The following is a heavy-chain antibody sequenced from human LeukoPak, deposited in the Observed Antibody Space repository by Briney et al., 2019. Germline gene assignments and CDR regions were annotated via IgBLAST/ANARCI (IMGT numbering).Heavy chain of an antibody. CDR1: GFIFNSYG. CDR2: IRYDGSNK. D-gene: IGHD6-19*01. CDR3: ARDRQAYSSGRIDY. Sequence: GGSLRLSCAASGFIFNSYGMHWVRQAPGKGLEWVAFIRYDGSNKYYADSVKGRFTISRDNSKNTLYLQMNSLRAEDTAVYYCARDRQAYSSGRIDYWGQGTLVTVSS. V-gene: IGHV3-30*02. J-gene: IGHJ4*02.